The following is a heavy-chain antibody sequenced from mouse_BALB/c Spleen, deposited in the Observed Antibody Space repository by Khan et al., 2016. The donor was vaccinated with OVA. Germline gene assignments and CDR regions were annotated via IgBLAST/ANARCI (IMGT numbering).Heavy chain of an antibody. CDR3: ARDRIDY. CDR1: GYTFSTYW. J-gene: IGHJ2*01. Sequence: QVQLKESGAELAKPGASVKMSCKASGYTFSTYWMHWVKQRPGQGLEWLGYINPTSGYTDYNEKFKDKATLSADKSSSTAYMQLSSLTSEDSAVYYCARDRIDYGGQGTTLTVSS. V-gene: IGHV1-7*01. CDR2: INPTSGYT.